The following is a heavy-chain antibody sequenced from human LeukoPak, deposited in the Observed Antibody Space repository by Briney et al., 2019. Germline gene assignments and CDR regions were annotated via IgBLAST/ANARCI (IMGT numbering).Heavy chain of an antibody. J-gene: IGHJ4*02. CDR3: AKSTVVVPAATFDY. D-gene: IGHD2-2*01. V-gene: IGHV3-23*01. CDR2: ISDSGGST. CDR1: GFTFSNYA. Sequence: PGGSLRLSCAASGFTFSNYAMTWVRQAPGKGLEWVSAISDSGGSTYYADSVKGRFTISRDNSKNTLYLQMNSLRAEDTAVYYCAKSTVVVPAATFDYWGQGTLVTVSS.